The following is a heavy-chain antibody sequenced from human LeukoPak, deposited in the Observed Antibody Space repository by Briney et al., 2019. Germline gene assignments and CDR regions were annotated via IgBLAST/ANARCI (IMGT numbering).Heavy chain of an antibody. CDR2: IYSGGTR. Sequence: GGSLRLSCAAYAFTVSSNYMTWVRQAPGKGLEWLSVIYSGGTRYYADSVTGRFTISRDNSKNTLYLQMNTLRAEDTAVYYCARLISVAGTGAFDIWGQGTMVTVSS. V-gene: IGHV3-66*01. J-gene: IGHJ3*02. D-gene: IGHD6-19*01. CDR3: ARLISVAGTGAFDI. CDR1: AFTVSSNY.